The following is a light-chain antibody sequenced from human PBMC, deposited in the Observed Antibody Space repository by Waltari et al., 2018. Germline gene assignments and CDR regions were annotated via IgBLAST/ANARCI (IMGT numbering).Light chain of an antibody. Sequence: ELVLTQSPGTLSLSPGERATLSCRASQSLSSSHLAWYQQKPGQPPRLLMYGTTSRATGIPDRFSGSGSGTDFTLTISRLEPEDSAVYYCQQYADSPRTFGQGTKVEIK. J-gene: IGKJ1*01. CDR1: QSLSSSH. CDR2: GTT. CDR3: QQYADSPRT. V-gene: IGKV3-20*01.